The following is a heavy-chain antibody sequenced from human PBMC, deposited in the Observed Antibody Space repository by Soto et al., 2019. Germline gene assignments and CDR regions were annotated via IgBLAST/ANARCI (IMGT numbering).Heavy chain of an antibody. Sequence: GGSLRLSCAASGFTFSSYAMSWVRQAPGKGLEWVSAISGSGGSTYYADSVKGRFTISRDNSKNTLYLQMNSLRAEDTAVYYCAKDSYTPFIVGATIPFDYWGQGTLVTVSS. CDR2: ISGSGGST. J-gene: IGHJ4*02. D-gene: IGHD1-26*01. V-gene: IGHV3-23*01. CDR3: AKDSYTPFIVGATIPFDY. CDR1: GFTFSSYA.